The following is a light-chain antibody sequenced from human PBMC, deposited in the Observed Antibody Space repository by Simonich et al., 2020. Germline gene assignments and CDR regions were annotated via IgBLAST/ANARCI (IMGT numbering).Light chain of an antibody. Sequence: QSALTQPASVSGPPGQSITISCTGTSSDVGSYTLVSWYQQHPGKAPKLMIYEGSKRPSGVSNRFSGSKSGNTASLTISGLQAEDEADYYCCSYTSSSTLVFGGGTKLTVL. V-gene: IGLV2-14*02. CDR3: CSYTSSSTLV. J-gene: IGLJ3*02. CDR1: SSDVGSYTL. CDR2: EGS.